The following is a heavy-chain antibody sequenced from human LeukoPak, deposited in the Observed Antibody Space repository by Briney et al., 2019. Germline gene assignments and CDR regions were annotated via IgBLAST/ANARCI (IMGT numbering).Heavy chain of an antibody. V-gene: IGHV3-43D*03. CDR1: GFTFDDYA. J-gene: IGHJ4*02. D-gene: IGHD5-18*01. Sequence: GGSLRLSCAASGFTFDDYAMHWVRQVPGKGLEWVSLISWDGETTHYTDSVKGRFTISRDNSKYSLYLQMNSLRVDDTALYYCASAGGYSHPCDYWGQGTLVTVSS. CDR3: ASAGGYSHPCDY. CDR2: ISWDGETT.